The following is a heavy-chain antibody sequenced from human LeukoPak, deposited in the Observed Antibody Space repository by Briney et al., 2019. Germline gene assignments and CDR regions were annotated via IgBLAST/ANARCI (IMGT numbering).Heavy chain of an antibody. CDR3: ANVGDYGDSYPTPDY. D-gene: IGHD4-17*01. J-gene: IGHJ4*02. V-gene: IGHV3-48*01. CDR2: ISSSSSAI. Sequence: HPGGSLRLSCAASGFTFSSYSMNWVRQAPGKGLEWVSCISSSSSAIYYADSVKGRFTISRDNSKNTLYLQMNSLRAEDTAVYYCANVGDYGDSYPTPDYWGQGTLVTVSS. CDR1: GFTFSSYS.